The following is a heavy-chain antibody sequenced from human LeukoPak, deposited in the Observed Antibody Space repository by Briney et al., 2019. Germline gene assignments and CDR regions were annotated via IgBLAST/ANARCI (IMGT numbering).Heavy chain of an antibody. CDR2: ISWNSGSI. J-gene: IGHJ4*02. CDR3: AKDATYSSGWTDY. D-gene: IGHD6-19*01. Sequence: GGSLRLSCAASRFTFDDYAMHWVRQAPGKGLEWVSGISWNSGSIGYADSVKGRFTISRDNAKNSLYLQMNSLRAEDTALYYCAKDATYSSGWTDYWGQGTLVTVSS. CDR1: RFTFDDYA. V-gene: IGHV3-9*01.